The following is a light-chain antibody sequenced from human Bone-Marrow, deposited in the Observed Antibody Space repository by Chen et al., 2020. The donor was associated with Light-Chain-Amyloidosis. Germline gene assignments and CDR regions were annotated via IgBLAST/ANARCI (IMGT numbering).Light chain of an antibody. CDR1: SSNIGAGYD. V-gene: IGLV1-40*01. CDR3: QSYDSSLSGWV. Sequence: QSVLPQPPSLSGSPGQSVTISCTASSSNIGAGYDGHWYQQLPGNAPKRLIYGNSNRPSGVPDRFSGSKSGTSASLAITGLQAEDEADYYCQSYDSSLSGWVFGGGTKLTVL. CDR2: GNS. J-gene: IGLJ3*02.